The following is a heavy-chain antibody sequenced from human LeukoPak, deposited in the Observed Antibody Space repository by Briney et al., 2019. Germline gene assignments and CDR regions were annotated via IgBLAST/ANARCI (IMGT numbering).Heavy chain of an antibody. CDR2: IYYSVST. D-gene: IGHD6-13*01. V-gene: IGHV4-39*01. CDR3: ARLLRVTAAAKGYFDY. CDR1: GGSISSSSYY. J-gene: IGHJ4*02. Sequence: KPSETLSLTCTVSGGSISSSSYYWGWIRQPPGKGLAWIGSIYYSVSTYYNPSLKSRVTISVDTSKNQFSLKLSSVTAADTAVYYCARLLRVTAAAKGYFDYWGQGTLVTVSS.